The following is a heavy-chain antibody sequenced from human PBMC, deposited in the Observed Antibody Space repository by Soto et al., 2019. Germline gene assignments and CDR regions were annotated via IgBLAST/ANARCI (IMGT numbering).Heavy chain of an antibody. Sequence: EVQLMESGGGLVQPGGSLRLSCAASGFTVSSNYMSWVRQAPGKGLEWVSVIYSGGSTYYADSVKGRFTISRDNSKNKLYLQMNSLRAEDTAVYHCARSSCSGGSCYRGGADAFDIWGQGTMVTVSS. CDR1: GFTVSSNY. D-gene: IGHD2-15*01. CDR2: IYSGGST. CDR3: ARSSCSGGSCYRGGADAFDI. J-gene: IGHJ3*02. V-gene: IGHV3-66*01.